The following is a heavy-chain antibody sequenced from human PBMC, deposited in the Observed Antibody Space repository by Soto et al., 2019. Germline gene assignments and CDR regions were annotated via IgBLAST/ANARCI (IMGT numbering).Heavy chain of an antibody. D-gene: IGHD6-19*01. Sequence: QLQLQESGPGLVKPSETLSLTCTVSGGSISRNSYYWGWIRQPPGKGLEWIGSIYYSGSTYYNPSLKSRVTVPVDTSKDQCALKRTSVAAADTAVYYCARSVPIAVAGLFDCWGQGTLVTVSS. J-gene: IGHJ4*02. V-gene: IGHV4-39*01. CDR1: GGSISRNSYY. CDR3: ARSVPIAVAGLFDC. CDR2: IYYSGST.